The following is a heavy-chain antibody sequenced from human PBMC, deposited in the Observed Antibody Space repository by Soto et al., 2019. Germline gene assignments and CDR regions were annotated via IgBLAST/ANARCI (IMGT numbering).Heavy chain of an antibody. CDR2: ISSSSSYI. Sequence: EVQLVESGGGLVKPGGSLRLSCAASGFTFSSYSMNWVRQAPGKGLEWVSSISSSSSYIYYADSVKGRFTISRDNAKNSLYLQMNSLRAEDTAVYYCARGGTARPHDAFDIWGQGTMVTVSS. J-gene: IGHJ3*02. D-gene: IGHD1-1*01. V-gene: IGHV3-21*01. CDR1: GFTFSSYS. CDR3: ARGGTARPHDAFDI.